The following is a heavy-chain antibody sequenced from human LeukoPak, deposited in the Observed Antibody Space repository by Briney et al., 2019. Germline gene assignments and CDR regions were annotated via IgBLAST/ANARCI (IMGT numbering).Heavy chain of an antibody. V-gene: IGHV5-51*01. Sequence: GESLNISCKASGYNFATAWIAWVRQMPGKGLEWMGIVYPGDSDSKYNPSFQGHVTISADKSITTAYLKWASLKASDTAIYYCARHGRWELDYWGQGTLVSVSS. J-gene: IGHJ4*02. CDR1: GYNFATAW. CDR3: ARHGRWELDY. CDR2: VYPGDSDS. D-gene: IGHD4-23*01.